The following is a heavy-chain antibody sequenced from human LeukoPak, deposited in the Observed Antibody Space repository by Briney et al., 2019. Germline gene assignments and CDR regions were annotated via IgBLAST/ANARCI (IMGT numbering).Heavy chain of an antibody. Sequence: ASVKVSCKASGYTFTSYYMHWVRQAPGQGLEWMGIINPSGGSTSYAQKFQGRVTMTRDTSTSTVYMELSSLRSEDTAVYYCAIWSLRHDAFDIWAKGQWSPSLQ. CDR1: GYTFTSYY. V-gene: IGHV1-46*01. CDR2: INPSGGST. J-gene: IGHJ3*02. CDR3: AIWSLRHDAFDI. D-gene: IGHD3-16*01.